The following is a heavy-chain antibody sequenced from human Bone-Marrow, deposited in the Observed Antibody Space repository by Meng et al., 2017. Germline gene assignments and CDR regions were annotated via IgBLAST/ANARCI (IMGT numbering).Heavy chain of an antibody. J-gene: IGHJ4*02. CDR3: ARAIATRPDVFDY. V-gene: IGHV4-59*01. Sequence: QVTRKDAGPVLVKPWETRSLTCIVSSGSINSYFWSWIRQPPGKGPEWIGYISYSGSTKYNPSLKSRVTISVDTSKNQFSLKLSSVTAADTAVYYCARAIATRPDVFDYWGQGTLVTVSS. D-gene: IGHD6-6*01. CDR2: ISYSGST. CDR1: SGSINSYF.